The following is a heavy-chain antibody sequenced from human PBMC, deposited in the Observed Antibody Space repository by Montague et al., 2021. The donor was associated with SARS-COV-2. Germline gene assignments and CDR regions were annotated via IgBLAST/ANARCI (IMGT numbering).Heavy chain of an antibody. J-gene: IGHJ6*02. CDR1: GYTFTSYD. Sequence: SVKVSCKASGYTFTSYDINWVRQATGQGLEWMGWMIPNSGNTGYAQKFQGRVTMPRNTSISTAYMELSSLRSEDTAVYYCARGGFGEPNYYYYGMDVWGQGTTVTVSS. CDR2: MIPNSGNT. CDR3: ARGGFGEPNYYYYGMDV. D-gene: IGHD3-10*01. V-gene: IGHV1-8*02.